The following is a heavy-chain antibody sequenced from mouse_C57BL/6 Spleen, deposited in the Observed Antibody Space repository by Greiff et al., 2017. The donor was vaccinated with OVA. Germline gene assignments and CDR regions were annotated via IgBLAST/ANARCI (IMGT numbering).Heavy chain of an antibody. CDR1: GYTFTSYW. V-gene: IGHV1-61*01. CDR2: IYPSDSET. CDR3: ARSYYGNYGAVDY. D-gene: IGHD2-10*01. Sequence: QVQLQQPGAELVRPGSSVKLSCKASGYTFTSYWMDWVKQRPGQGLEWIGNIYPSDSETHYNQKFKDKATLTVDKSSSTAYMQLSSLTSEDSAVYYCARSYYGNYGAVDYWGQGTSVTGSS. J-gene: IGHJ4*01.